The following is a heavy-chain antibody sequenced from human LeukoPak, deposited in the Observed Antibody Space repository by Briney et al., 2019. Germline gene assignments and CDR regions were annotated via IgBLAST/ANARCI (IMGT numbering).Heavy chain of an antibody. J-gene: IGHJ5*02. CDR3: ARDPYTSSSWYRGRANNWFDP. CDR1: GYTFTGYY. Sequence: ASVKVSCKASGYTFTGYYMHWVRQAPGQGLEWMGWINTNTGNPTYAQGFTGRFVFSLDTSVSTAYLQISSLKADDTAVYYCARDPYTSSSWYRGRANNWFDPWGQGTLVTVSS. CDR2: INTNTGNP. D-gene: IGHD6-13*01. V-gene: IGHV7-4-1*02.